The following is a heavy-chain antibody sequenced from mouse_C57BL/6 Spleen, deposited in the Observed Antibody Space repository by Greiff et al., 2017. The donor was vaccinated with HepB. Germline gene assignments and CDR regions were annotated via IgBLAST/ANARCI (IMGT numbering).Heavy chain of an antibody. CDR2: SRNKANDYTT. CDR1: GFTFSDFY. J-gene: IGHJ1*03. CDR3: ARDAYYGSSRLRYFDV. D-gene: IGHD1-1*01. V-gene: IGHV7-1*01. Sequence: EVQGVESGGGLVQSGRSLRLSCATSGFTFSDFYMEWVRQAPGKGLEWIAASRNKANDYTTEYSASVKGRFIVSRDTSQSILYLQMNALRAEDTAIYYCARDAYYGSSRLRYFDVWGTGTTVTVSS.